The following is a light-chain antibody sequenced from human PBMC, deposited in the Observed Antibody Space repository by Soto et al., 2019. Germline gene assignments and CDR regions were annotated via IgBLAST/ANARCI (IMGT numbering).Light chain of an antibody. CDR2: GAS. CDR3: QQYVRSPWT. V-gene: IGKV3-20*01. Sequence: EIVLTQSPGTLSLSPGERATLSCRASQSVTSSYLAWYQQKPGQAPRLVMYGASIRTSGIPDRFSGSGSGTDFTLTISRLEPEDFAVYYCQQYVRSPWTFGQGTQVDIK. CDR1: QSVTSSY. J-gene: IGKJ1*01.